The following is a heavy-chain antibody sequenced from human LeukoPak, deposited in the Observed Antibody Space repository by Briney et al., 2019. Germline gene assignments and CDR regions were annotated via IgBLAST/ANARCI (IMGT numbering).Heavy chain of an antibody. D-gene: IGHD2-2*01. CDR1: GFTFSSYS. CDR3: AKVGYCSSTSCLGNWFDP. CDR2: ISSSSSYI. Sequence: PGGSLRLSCAASGFTFSSYSMNWVRQAPGKGLEWVSSISSSSSYIYYADSVKGRFTISRDNAKNSLYLQMNSLRAEDTAVYYCAKVGYCSSTSCLGNWFDPWGQGTLVTVSS. V-gene: IGHV3-21*01. J-gene: IGHJ5*02.